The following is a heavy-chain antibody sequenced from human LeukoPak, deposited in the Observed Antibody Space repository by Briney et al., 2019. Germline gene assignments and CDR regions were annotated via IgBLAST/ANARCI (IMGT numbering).Heavy chain of an antibody. J-gene: IGHJ6*03. V-gene: IGHV3-11*01. D-gene: IGHD6-19*01. CDR3: ARDYGYSSGLSVYYYYYLDV. CDR1: GFTFGDYY. CDR2: ISSSGSTI. Sequence: NPGGSLRLSCAASGFTFGDYYMSWIRQAPGKGLEWVSYISSSGSTIYYVDSVKGRFTISRDNAKNSLYLQMNSLRAEDTAVYYCARDYGYSSGLSVYYYYYLDVWGKGTTVTISS.